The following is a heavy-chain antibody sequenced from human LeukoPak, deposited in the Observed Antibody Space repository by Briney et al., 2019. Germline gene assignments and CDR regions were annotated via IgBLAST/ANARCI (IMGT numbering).Heavy chain of an antibody. CDR2: ISGSGGST. D-gene: IGHD3-10*01. CDR1: GFTFSSYG. J-gene: IGHJ4*02. CDR3: ANRFGYRGSGSPNYFDY. Sequence: PGGSLRLSCAASGFTFSSYGMSWVRQAPGKGLEWVSAISGSGGSTYYADSVKGRFTISRDNSKNTLYLQMNSLRAEDTAVYYCANRFGYRGSGSPNYFDYWGQGTLVTVSS. V-gene: IGHV3-23*01.